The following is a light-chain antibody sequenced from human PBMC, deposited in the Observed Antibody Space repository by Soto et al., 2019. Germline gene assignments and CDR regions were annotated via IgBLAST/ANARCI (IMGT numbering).Light chain of an antibody. V-gene: IGLV1-40*01. Sequence: QSVLTQPPSVSGAPGQRVTISCTGSSSNIGADYDLHWYQQLPGTATKLLIFGDTNRPSGVPDRFSGSKSGTSASLAITGLEAEDEADYYCQSYDSSLSGSVFGGGTKLTVL. J-gene: IGLJ2*01. CDR1: SSNIGADYD. CDR2: GDT. CDR3: QSYDSSLSGSV.